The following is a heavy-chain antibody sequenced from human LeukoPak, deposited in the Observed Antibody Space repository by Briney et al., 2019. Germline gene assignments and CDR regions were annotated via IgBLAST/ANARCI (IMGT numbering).Heavy chain of an antibody. Sequence: GGSLRLSCAASGFPFSSHWVSWFRQSPGKGLEWVAHINQDGSEEYYVDSVKGRFTISRDNARNSQFLHMNSLRAEDTAVYYCASGGGWVFFNWGRGTLVTASS. CDR2: INQDGSEE. V-gene: IGHV3-7*01. D-gene: IGHD6-19*01. J-gene: IGHJ4*02. CDR3: ASGGGWVFFN. CDR1: GFPFSSHW.